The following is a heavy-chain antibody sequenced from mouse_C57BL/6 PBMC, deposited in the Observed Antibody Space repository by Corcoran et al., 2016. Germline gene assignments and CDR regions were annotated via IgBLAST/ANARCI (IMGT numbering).Heavy chain of an antibody. CDR1: GYTFTDYY. CDR3: ARELRLLYYDAMDY. V-gene: IGHV1-76*01. Sequence: QVQLKQSGAELVRPGASVKLSCKASGYTFTDYYINWVKQRPGQGLEWIARIYPGSGNTYYNEKFKGKATLTVEKSSSTAYMLLSSLTSEDSAVYFCARELRLLYYDAMDYWGQGTSVTVSS. J-gene: IGHJ4*01. CDR2: IYPGSGNT. D-gene: IGHD3-2*02.